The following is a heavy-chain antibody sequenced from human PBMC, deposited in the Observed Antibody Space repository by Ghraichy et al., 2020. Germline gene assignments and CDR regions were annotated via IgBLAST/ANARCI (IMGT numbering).Heavy chain of an antibody. D-gene: IGHD3-3*01. Sequence: SETLSLTCTVSGGSISSTSYYWSWIRQPPGKWLDWIGCVYYTGSTHYTPSLRIRVTISADTSKQHFSLKLSSVTAADTAVYYCARDLSSYDFWSGYYRADYYYYGMDVGGQGTTVIVSS. CDR1: GGSISSTSYY. J-gene: IGHJ6*02. V-gene: IGHV4-39*07. CDR3: ARDLSSYDFWSGYYRADYYYYGMDV. CDR2: VYYTGST.